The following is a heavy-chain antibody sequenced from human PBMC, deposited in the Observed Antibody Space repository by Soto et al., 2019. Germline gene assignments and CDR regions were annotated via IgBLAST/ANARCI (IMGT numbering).Heavy chain of an antibody. Sequence: GGSLRLSCAASGFTFSSYAMSWVRQAPGKGLEWVSAISGSGGSTYYAAPVQGRFAVSRDDSKNMVFLQMNSLKTEDTGIYYCTTDSYSPITVVRFDYWGQGTVVTVSS. J-gene: IGHJ4*02. CDR3: TTDSYSPITVVRFDY. CDR1: GFTFSSYA. D-gene: IGHD1-26*01. V-gene: IGHV3-23*01. CDR2: ISGSGGST.